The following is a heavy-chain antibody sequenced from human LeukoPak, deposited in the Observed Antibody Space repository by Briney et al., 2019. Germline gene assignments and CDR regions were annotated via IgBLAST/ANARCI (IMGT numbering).Heavy chain of an antibody. CDR1: GFTFSAHA. J-gene: IGHJ4*02. Sequence: GGSLRLSCAASGFTFSAHAMHWVRQPTEKGLEWVSAIGTGGDTFYPGSVKGRFTISRENVKNSLYLQMNSLRAEDTAVYYCARQMTPHGNFDYWGQGTLVTVSS. D-gene: IGHD1-26*01. CDR3: ARQMTPHGNFDY. V-gene: IGHV3-13*01. CDR2: IGTGGDT.